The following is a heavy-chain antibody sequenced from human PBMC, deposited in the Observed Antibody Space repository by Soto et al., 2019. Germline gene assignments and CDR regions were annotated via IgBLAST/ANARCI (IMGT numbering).Heavy chain of an antibody. V-gene: IGHV3-23*01. D-gene: IGHD3-10*01. CDR1: GFTFSSYA. Sequence: EVQLLESGGGLVQPGGSLRLSCAASGFTFSSYAMSWVRQAPGKGLEWVSAVSHTGGSTYYVHSVRGRFTISRDNAKNTLYRQMNSLRGEDTAVYYCAKDTSLDTVIRATYALDVWGQGTTVTVSS. J-gene: IGHJ6*02. CDR3: AKDTSLDTVIRATYALDV. CDR2: VSHTGGST.